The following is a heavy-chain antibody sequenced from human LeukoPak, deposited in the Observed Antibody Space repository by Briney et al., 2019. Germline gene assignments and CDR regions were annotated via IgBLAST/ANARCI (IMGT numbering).Heavy chain of an antibody. Sequence: TSETLSLTCAVYGGSFSGYYWSWIRQPPGKGLEWIGEINHSGSTNYNPSLKSRVTISVDTSKNQFSLKLSSVTAADTAVYYCARGPYGYYSDYWGQGTLVTVSS. CDR3: ARGPYGYYSDY. CDR1: GGSFSGYY. CDR2: INHSGST. J-gene: IGHJ4*02. V-gene: IGHV4-34*01. D-gene: IGHD3-22*01.